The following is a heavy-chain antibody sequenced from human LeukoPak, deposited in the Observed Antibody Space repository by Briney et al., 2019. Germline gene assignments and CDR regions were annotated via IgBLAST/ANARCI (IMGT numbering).Heavy chain of an antibody. CDR2: IYYSGST. J-gene: IGHJ4*02. CDR1: GGSISSYY. Sequence: PSETLSLTCPASGGSISSYYWSWIRQPPGKGLEWIGYIYYSGSTNYNPSLKSRVTISVDTSKNQFSLKLSSVTAADTAVYYCARDKFTYGYWGQGTLVTVSS. CDR3: ARDKFTYGY. D-gene: IGHD4-17*01. V-gene: IGHV4-59*01.